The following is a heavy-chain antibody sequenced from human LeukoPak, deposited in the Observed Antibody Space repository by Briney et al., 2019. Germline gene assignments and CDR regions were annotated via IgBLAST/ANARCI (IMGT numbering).Heavy chain of an antibody. CDR3: TTDRLEQPARLRTLGYFQH. CDR1: GFTFSNAW. V-gene: IGHV3-15*01. Sequence: GGSLRLSCAASGFTFSNAWMSWVRQAPGKGLEWVGRIKSKTDGGTTDYAAPVKGRFTISRDDSKNTLYLQMNSLKTEDTAVYYRTTDRLEQPARLRTLGYFQHWGQGTLVTVSS. D-gene: IGHD1/OR15-1a*01. CDR2: IKSKTDGGTT. J-gene: IGHJ1*01.